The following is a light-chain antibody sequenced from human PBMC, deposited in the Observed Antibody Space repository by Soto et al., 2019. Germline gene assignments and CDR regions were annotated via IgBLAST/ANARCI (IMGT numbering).Light chain of an antibody. J-gene: IGKJ2*03. CDR3: HQYYTMPYS. CDR2: WST. Sequence: DIVMTQSPDSLAVSLGERATINCKSSQSVFFRSKNKDYLAWYQHKPGQPPKLLFYWSTTRESGVPDRFSGSGSGTDFTVTISSLQAEDVAVYYCHQYYTMPYSFGQGTKLEIQ. CDR1: QSVFFRSKNKDY. V-gene: IGKV4-1*01.